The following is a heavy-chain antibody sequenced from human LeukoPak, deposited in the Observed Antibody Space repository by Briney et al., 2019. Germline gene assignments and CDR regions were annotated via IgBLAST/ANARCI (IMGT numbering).Heavy chain of an antibody. CDR1: GGTFSSYA. Sequence: ASVKVSFKASGGTFSSYAISWVRQAPGQGLEWMGWISAYNGNTNYAQKLQGRVTMTTDTSTSTAYMELRSLRSDDTAVYYCARDLLWKQLPPLQYREPFDYWGQGTLVTVSS. J-gene: IGHJ4*02. D-gene: IGHD2-15*01. CDR3: ARDLLWKQLPPLQYREPFDY. CDR2: ISAYNGNT. V-gene: IGHV1-18*01.